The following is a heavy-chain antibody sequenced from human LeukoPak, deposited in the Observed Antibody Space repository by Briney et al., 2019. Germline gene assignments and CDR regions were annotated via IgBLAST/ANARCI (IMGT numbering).Heavy chain of an antibody. CDR3: AGGVGGYYYGYFFDY. Sequence: QPGGSLRLSCAASGFTFSSYSMNWVRQAPGKGLEWVSYISSSSSTIYYADSVKGRFTISRDNAKNSLYLQMNSLRDEDTAVYYCAGGVGGYYYGYFFDYWGQGTLVTVSS. CDR1: GFTFSSYS. CDR2: ISSSSSTI. J-gene: IGHJ4*02. V-gene: IGHV3-48*02. D-gene: IGHD3-22*01.